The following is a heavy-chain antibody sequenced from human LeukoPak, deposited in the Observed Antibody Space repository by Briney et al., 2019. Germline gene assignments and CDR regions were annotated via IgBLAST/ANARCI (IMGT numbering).Heavy chain of an antibody. D-gene: IGHD3-3*02. J-gene: IGHJ6*04. CDR2: IKSEGEGATT. CDR1: GFTIGTAW. V-gene: IGHV3-15*01. CDR3: IAHFPYFYGFDV. Sequence: GGSLRLSCVSSGFTIGTAWMSWVRQAPGKGLEWLGHIKSEGEGATTDYAAPARGRFAISRDDSKNMIYLQMSSLKIDDTAIYYCIAHFPYFYGFDVWGKGTTVTVSS.